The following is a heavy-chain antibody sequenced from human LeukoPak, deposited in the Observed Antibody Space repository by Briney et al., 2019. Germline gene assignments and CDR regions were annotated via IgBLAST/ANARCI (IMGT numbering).Heavy chain of an antibody. Sequence: SETLSLTCTVSGGSISSSSYYWAWIRQPPGKGLEYIGSYSGSTYYNPSLKSRVTISVDTSKKQFSLKLSSVAAADTAVYYCARSSYGAGSKPYWVDYWGQGTLVTVSS. CDR2: YSGST. V-gene: IGHV4-39*01. CDR3: ARSSYGAGSKPYWVDY. CDR1: GGSISSSSYY. D-gene: IGHD3-10*01. J-gene: IGHJ4*02.